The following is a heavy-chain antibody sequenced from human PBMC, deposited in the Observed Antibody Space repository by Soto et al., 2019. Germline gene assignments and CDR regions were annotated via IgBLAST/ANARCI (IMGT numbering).Heavy chain of an antibody. Sequence: QLQLQESGPRLVKPSETLSLTCAVSGGSITSHDNYWTWIRQAPGKGLEWVGYISYSGNTYYNPSIESRLTISADTSKTQFSLKMNSVTAADTAVYYCVRGRGYFYVASAYYFDCWGQGTLVTVSA. CDR2: ISYSGNT. J-gene: IGHJ4*02. V-gene: IGHV4-30-4*01. CDR3: VRGRGYFYVASAYYFDC. CDR1: GGSITSHDNY. D-gene: IGHD3-22*01.